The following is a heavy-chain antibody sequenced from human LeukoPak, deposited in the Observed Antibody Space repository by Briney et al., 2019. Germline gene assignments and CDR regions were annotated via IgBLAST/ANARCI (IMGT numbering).Heavy chain of an antibody. Sequence: SETLSLTCTVSGGSISSYYWGWIRQPPGKGLEWIGSIYYSGSTYYNPSLKSRVTISVDTSKNQFSLKLSSVTAADTAVYYCAPTPYYYDSSGYYRVGAFDIWGQGTMVTVSS. CDR1: GGSISSYY. J-gene: IGHJ3*02. D-gene: IGHD3-22*01. CDR3: APTPYYYDSSGYYRVGAFDI. CDR2: IYYSGST. V-gene: IGHV4-39*07.